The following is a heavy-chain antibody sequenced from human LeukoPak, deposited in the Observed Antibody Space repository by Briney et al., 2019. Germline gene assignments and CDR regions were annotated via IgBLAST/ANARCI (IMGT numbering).Heavy chain of an antibody. CDR2: ISSSSSYI. Sequence: GGSLRLSCAASGFTFSSYSMNWVRQAPGKGLEWVSSISSSSSYIYYADSVKGRFTISRDNAKNSLYLQMNSLRAEDTAVYYCARGYSRIQLWLRDYYYGMDVWGKGTTVTVSS. V-gene: IGHV3-21*01. D-gene: IGHD5-18*01. CDR3: ARGYSRIQLWLRDYYYGMDV. J-gene: IGHJ6*04. CDR1: GFTFSSYS.